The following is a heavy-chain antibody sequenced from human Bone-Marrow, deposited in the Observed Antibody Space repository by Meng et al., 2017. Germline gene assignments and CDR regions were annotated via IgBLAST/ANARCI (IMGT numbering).Heavy chain of an antibody. CDR2: IYYSGTT. CDR1: GGSISSGGYY. D-gene: IGHD3-16*01. Sequence: QVELPESGPGLVKPSQTLSLTGTGLGGSISSGGYYWSWIRQHPGKGLEWIGYIYYSGTTYYNPSLSSLVTISVDTSKNQFSLNLSSVTAADTAVYYCARDIRQGGNIWFDPWGQGTLVTVSS. V-gene: IGHV4-31*01. J-gene: IGHJ5*02. CDR3: ARDIRQGGNIWFDP.